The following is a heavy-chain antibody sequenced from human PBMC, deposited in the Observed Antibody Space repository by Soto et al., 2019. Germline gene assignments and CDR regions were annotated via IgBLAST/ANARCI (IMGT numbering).Heavy chain of an antibody. CDR3: ARGVHFGSQDGFDI. J-gene: IGHJ3*02. Sequence: SVKVSCKASGGTFSRYPITWVRQAPGQGLEWMGGIIPIFGTTNYAQKFQGRVTITADESTSTAYMELSSLRSEDTAVYYCARGVHFGSQDGFDIWGQGTMVTVS. CDR1: GGTFSRYP. D-gene: IGHD1-26*01. V-gene: IGHV1-69*13. CDR2: IIPIFGTT.